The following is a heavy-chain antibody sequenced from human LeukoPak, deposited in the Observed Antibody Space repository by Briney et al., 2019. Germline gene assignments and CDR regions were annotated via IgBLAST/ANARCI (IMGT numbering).Heavy chain of an antibody. CDR1: GGSFSTSG. J-gene: IGHJ6*01. CDR2: VIPIYGTP. D-gene: IGHD3/OR15-3a*01. Sequence: GASVKLSCKASGGSFSTSGFSWVRQAPGPGLEWMGGVIPIYGTPSYAQKFQGRVTITTDEATSTAYLELSSLRSEDTAVYYCARDHWGIVEKGYDFLYYALDGCGEGNTVTVSS. CDR3: ARDHWGIVEKGYDFLYYALDG. V-gene: IGHV1-69*05.